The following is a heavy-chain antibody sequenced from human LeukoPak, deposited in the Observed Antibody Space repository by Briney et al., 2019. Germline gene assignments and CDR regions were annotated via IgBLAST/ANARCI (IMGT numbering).Heavy chain of an antibody. CDR1: GFTFSSYS. J-gene: IGHJ3*02. V-gene: IGHV3-48*04. CDR3: ARQDIVVVPAAIFGAFDI. CDR2: ISSSGSTI. D-gene: IGHD2-2*02. Sequence: GGSLRLSCAASGFTFSSYSMNWVRQAPGKGLEWVSYISSSGSTIYYADSVKGRFTISRDNAKNSLYLQMNSLRAEDTALYYCARQDIVVVPAAIFGAFDIWGQGTMVAVSS.